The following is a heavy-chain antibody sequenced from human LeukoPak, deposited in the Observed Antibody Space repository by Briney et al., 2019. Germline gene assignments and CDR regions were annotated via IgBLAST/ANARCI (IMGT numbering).Heavy chain of an antibody. CDR3: VKVQYSSSWPPYFDY. CDR2: ISSNGGST. D-gene: IGHD6-13*01. J-gene: IGHJ4*02. CDR1: GFTFSSYA. V-gene: IGHV3-64D*06. Sequence: GGSLRLSCSASGFTFSSYAMHWVRLAPGKGLEYVSAISSNGGSTYYADSVKGRFTISRDNSKNTLYLQMSSLRAEDTAVYYCVKVQYSSSWPPYFDYWGQGTLVTVSS.